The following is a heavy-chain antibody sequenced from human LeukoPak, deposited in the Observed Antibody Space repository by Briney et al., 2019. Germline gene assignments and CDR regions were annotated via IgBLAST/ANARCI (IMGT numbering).Heavy chain of an antibody. CDR2: MLSAVET. CDR3: ARASWVSSAAAVW. D-gene: IGHD2-15*01. Sequence: GGSLRLSCAASGLSSSSFAMSWVRHAQAGGLEWLSSMLSAVETFYADSVRGRCTLSRDDSRNTVYLQLNDLRVATTAVYYCARASWVSSAAAVWWGPGTVVTVSS. CDR1: GLSSSSFA. V-gene: IGHV3-23*01. J-gene: IGHJ4*02.